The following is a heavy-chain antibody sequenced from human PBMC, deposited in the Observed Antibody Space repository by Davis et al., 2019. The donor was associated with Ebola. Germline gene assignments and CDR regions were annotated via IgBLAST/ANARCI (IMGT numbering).Heavy chain of an antibody. J-gene: IGHJ4*02. D-gene: IGHD2-15*01. CDR1: GFTFSSYA. CDR2: ISGSGGST. Sequence: GESLKISCAASGFTFSSYAMSWVRQAPGKGLEWVSAISGSGGSTYYADSVKGRFTISRDNSKNTLYLQMNSLRAEDTAVYYCATSRGYCSGGSCYFDYWGQGTLVTVSS. V-gene: IGHV3-23*01. CDR3: ATSRGYCSGGSCYFDY.